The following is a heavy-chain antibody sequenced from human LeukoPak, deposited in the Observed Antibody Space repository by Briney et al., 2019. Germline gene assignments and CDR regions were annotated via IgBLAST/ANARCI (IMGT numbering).Heavy chain of an antibody. J-gene: IGHJ3*02. D-gene: IGHD3-9*01. V-gene: IGHV4-39*07. Sequence: PSETLSLTCTVSGGSISSSSYYWGWIRQPPGKGLEWIGSIYYSGSTYYNPSLKSRVTISVDTSKNQFSLKLSSVTAADTAVYYCARDRDYDIRSAFDIWGQGTMVTVSS. CDR2: IYYSGST. CDR3: ARDRDYDIRSAFDI. CDR1: GGSISSSSYY.